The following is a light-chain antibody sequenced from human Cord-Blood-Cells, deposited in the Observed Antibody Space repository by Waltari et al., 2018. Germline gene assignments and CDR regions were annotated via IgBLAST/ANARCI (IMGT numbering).Light chain of an antibody. CDR2: DVS. V-gene: IGLV2-14*01. CDR1: SSDVGGYNY. J-gene: IGLJ1*01. Sequence: QSALTQPASVSGSPGQSITISCTGTSSDVGGYNYVSWYQTHPGKAPKLMIYDVSNRPSGVSNRFSGSKSGNTASLPISGLQAEDEADYYCSSYTSSSTLYVFGTGTKVTVL. CDR3: SSYTSSSTLYV.